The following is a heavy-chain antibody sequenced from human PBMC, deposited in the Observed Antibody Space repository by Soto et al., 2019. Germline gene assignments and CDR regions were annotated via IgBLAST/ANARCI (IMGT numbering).Heavy chain of an antibody. J-gene: IGHJ4*02. CDR1: GFTFSSYA. CDR2: ISSNGGST. D-gene: IGHD1-26*01. CDR3: VKEEDSGCPPSGIDY. Sequence: PGGSLRLSCSASGFTFSSYAMHWVRQAPGKGLEYVSAISSNGGSTYYADSVKGRFTISRDNSKNTLYLQMSSLRAEDTAVYYCVKEEDSGCPPSGIDYWGQGTLVTVSS. V-gene: IGHV3-64D*08.